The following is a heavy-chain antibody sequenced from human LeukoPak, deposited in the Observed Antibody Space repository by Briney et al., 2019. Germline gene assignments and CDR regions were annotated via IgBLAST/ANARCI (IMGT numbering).Heavy chain of an antibody. V-gene: IGHV3-7*01. CDR1: GFTFSTYY. D-gene: IGHD2-2*02. J-gene: IGHJ5*02. CDR3: ARIVPAAILVNWFDP. Sequence: GGSLRLSCAASGFTFSTYYMSWVRQAPGKGPEWVATINPDGTENYYVDSVKGRFTISRDSAKTALYLQMNSLRAEDTALYYCARIVPAAILVNWFDPWGQGTLVTVSS. CDR2: INPDGTEN.